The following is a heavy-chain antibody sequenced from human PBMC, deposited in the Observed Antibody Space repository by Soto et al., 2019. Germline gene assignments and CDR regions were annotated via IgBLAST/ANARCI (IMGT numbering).Heavy chain of an antibody. CDR2: ISGSGGST. CDR1: GFTFSSYA. CDR3: AKVPPRSVVYDILTGSDY. V-gene: IGHV3-23*01. D-gene: IGHD3-9*01. J-gene: IGHJ4*02. Sequence: PGGSLRLSCAASGFTFSSYAMSWVRQAPGKGLEWVSAISGSGGSTYYADSVKGRFTIPRDNSKNTLYLQMNSLRAEDTAVYYCAKVPPRSVVYDILTGSDYWGQGTLVTVS.